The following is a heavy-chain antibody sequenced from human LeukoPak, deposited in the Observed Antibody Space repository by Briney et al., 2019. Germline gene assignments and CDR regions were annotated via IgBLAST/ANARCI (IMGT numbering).Heavy chain of an antibody. D-gene: IGHD3-22*01. V-gene: IGHV4-59*01. CDR3: ARKAHYYDSSGYYFDY. Sequence: SETLSLTCTVSGGSISHYYWSWIRQPPGKGLEWIGYIYYSGSTDYNPSLKSRATISVDTSKNQFSLRLSSVTAADTAVYYCARKAHYYDSSGYYFDYWGQGTLVTVSS. CDR1: GGSISHYY. J-gene: IGHJ4*02. CDR2: IYYSGST.